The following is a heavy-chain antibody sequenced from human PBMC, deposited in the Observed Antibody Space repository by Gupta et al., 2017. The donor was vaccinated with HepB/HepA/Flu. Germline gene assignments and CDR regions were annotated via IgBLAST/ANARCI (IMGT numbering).Heavy chain of an antibody. D-gene: IGHD2-8*02. Sequence: QVQVIESVAGVVQRGKSVRLCCAAARVAFSSYGMHWVRQTPDMRLEWVALVSHKGTKQDYGDSVKGRFSIYRNNSKNMVDLEMYSLRAEDTAVYYCAKDRISGFDSWGQGILVIVSS. CDR2: VSHKGTKQ. J-gene: IGHJ4*02. CDR1: RVAFSSYG. V-gene: IGHV3-30*18. CDR3: AKDRISGFDS.